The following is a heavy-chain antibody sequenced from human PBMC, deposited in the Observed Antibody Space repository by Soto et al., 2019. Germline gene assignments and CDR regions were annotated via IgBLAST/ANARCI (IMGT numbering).Heavy chain of an antibody. J-gene: IGHJ4*02. CDR3: ARGGYSYGRYDS. CDR1: GGSISSYY. D-gene: IGHD5-18*01. Sequence: SETLSLTCTVSGGSISSYYWSWIRQPPGKGLEWIGYIYYSGSTNYNPSLKSRVTISVDTSKNQFSLKLSSVTAADTAVHHCARGGYSYGRYDSWAQRTL. CDR2: IYYSGST. V-gene: IGHV4-59*01.